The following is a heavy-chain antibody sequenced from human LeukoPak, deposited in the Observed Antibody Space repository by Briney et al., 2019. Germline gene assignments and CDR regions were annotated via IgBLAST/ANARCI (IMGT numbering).Heavy chain of an antibody. J-gene: IGHJ4*02. CDR3: ARENITVAFFDY. V-gene: IGHV3-21*06. CDR1: GFTFRNYS. Sequence: PGGSLRLSCAASGFTFRNYSVNWVRQAPGKGLEWVSSITSNGNYAYYADSVKGRFTISRDNTKNSLYLQMNSLRAEDTAVYYCARENITVAFFDYWGQGTLVTVSS. D-gene: IGHD6-19*01. CDR2: ITSNGNYA.